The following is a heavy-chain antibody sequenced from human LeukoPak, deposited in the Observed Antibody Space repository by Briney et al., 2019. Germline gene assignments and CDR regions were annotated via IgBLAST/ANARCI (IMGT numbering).Heavy chain of an antibody. D-gene: IGHD3-3*01. J-gene: IGHJ5*02. CDR1: GGLFSGYY. CDR2: INHSGST. V-gene: IGHV4-34*01. CDR3: ARGRLEWLSEWDNWFDP. Sequence: SETLSLTCAVYGGLFSGYYWSWIRHPPGKALEWIGEINHSGSTNYNPSLKSRVTISVETSKNQFSLKLSSVTAADTAVYYCARGRLEWLSEWDNWFDPWGEGTLVTVSS.